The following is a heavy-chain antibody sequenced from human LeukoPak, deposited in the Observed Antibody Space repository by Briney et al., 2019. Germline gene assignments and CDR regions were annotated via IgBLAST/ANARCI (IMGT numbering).Heavy chain of an antibody. Sequence: PSETLSLTCIVSGGSISSVSYYWSWIRQPAGKGLEWIGRIYTSGSTNYNPSLKSRVTISLDTSKNQFSLKLSSVTAADTAVYYCAREFHYWGQGTLVTVSS. CDR1: GGSISSVSYY. V-gene: IGHV4-61*02. CDR3: AREFHY. D-gene: IGHD2-21*01. CDR2: IYTSGST. J-gene: IGHJ4*02.